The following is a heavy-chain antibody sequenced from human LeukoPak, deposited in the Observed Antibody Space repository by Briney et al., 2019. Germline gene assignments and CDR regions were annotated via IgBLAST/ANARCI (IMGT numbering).Heavy chain of an antibody. D-gene: IGHD3-10*01. J-gene: IGHJ5*02. V-gene: IGHV3-21*01. CDR1: GFTFSSYS. Sequence: GGSLTLSCAASGFTFSSYSMNWVRQAPGKGLEWVSSISSSSSYIYYADSVKGRFTISRDNAKNSLYLQMNSLRAEDTAVYYCARESGITMLRGAHTPWGQGILVTVSS. CDR2: ISSSSSYI. CDR3: ARESGITMLRGAHTP.